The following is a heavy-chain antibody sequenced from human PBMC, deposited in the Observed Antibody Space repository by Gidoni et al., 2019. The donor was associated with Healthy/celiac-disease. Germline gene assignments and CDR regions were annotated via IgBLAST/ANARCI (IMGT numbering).Heavy chain of an antibody. J-gene: IGHJ6*02. V-gene: IGHV4-61*02. D-gene: IGHD2-15*01. CDR3: ARDDGYCSGGSCYGPNYYYYYGMDV. Sequence: QVQLQESGPGLVKPSQTLSLTCTVSGGTISSGSYSGSWIRQPAVNGLEWIGRIYTSGSTNYIPSRKSLVTISVDTSKNQFSLNLSSVTAADTDVYYCARDDGYCSGGSCYGPNYYYYYGMDVWGQGTTVTVSS. CDR1: GGTISSGSYS. CDR2: IYTSGST.